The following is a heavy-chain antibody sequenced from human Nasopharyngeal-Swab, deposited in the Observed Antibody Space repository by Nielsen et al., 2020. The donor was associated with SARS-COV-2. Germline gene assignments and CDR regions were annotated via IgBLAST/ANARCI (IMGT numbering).Heavy chain of an antibody. CDR1: GFTFSSYA. Sequence: GGSLRLSCAASGFTFSSYAMSWVRQAPGKGLEWVSAISGGGGSTYYADSVKGRFTIPRDNSKNTLYLQMNSLRAEDTAVYYCAKRLQTTVDLEGFDYWGQGTLVTVSS. V-gene: IGHV3-23*01. CDR2: ISGGGGST. J-gene: IGHJ4*02. D-gene: IGHD4-23*01. CDR3: AKRLQTTVDLEGFDY.